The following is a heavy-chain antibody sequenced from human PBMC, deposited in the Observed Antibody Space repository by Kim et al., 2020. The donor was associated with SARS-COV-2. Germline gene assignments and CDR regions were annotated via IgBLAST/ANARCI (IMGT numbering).Heavy chain of an antibody. V-gene: IGHV3-30*18. CDR3: AKDTSNYYYGMYV. Sequence: GGSLRLSCAASGFTFIIYGMHWVRQAPGKGLEWVAVISYDGSNKYYADSVKGRFTISRDNSKNTLYLQMNSLRAEDTAVYYCAKDTSNYYYGMYVWGQGT. CDR2: ISYDGSNK. CDR1: GFTFIIYG. J-gene: IGHJ6*02. D-gene: IGHD3-16*01.